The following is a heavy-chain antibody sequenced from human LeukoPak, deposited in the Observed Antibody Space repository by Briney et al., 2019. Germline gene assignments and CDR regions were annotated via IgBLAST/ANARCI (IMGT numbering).Heavy chain of an antibody. J-gene: IGHJ4*02. CDR2: INPNSGGT. D-gene: IGHD6-19*01. V-gene: IGHV1-2*02. CDR1: GYTFTGYY. CDR3: ARVLGGGWYYFDY. Sequence: ASVKVSCKASGYTFTGYYMHWVRQAPGQGLEWMGWINPNSGGTNYAQKFQGRVTMTRDTSISTAYMELSRLRSDDTAVYYCARVLGGGWYYFDYGGQGTLVPVPS.